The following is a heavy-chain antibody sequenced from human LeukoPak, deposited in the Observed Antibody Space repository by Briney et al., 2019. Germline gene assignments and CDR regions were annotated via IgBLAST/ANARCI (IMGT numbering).Heavy chain of an antibody. D-gene: IGHD3-9*01. J-gene: IGHJ3*02. CDR2: INHSGST. CDR3: ARERYRYDILTGYYHDAYDI. CDR1: GGSISSYY. V-gene: IGHV4-34*01. Sequence: PSETLSLTCTVSGGSISSYYWSWIRQPPGKGLEWIGEINHSGSTNYNPSLKSRVTISVDTSKNQFSLKLTSVTAADTAVYYCARERYRYDILTGYYHDAYDIWGHGTMVIVSS.